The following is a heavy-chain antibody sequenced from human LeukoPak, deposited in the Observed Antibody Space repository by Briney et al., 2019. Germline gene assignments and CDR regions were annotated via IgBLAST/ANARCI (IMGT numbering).Heavy chain of an antibody. J-gene: IGHJ6*03. CDR3: VRDNSGWYRPALGRETAYYYYYYMDV. V-gene: IGHV3-21*01. CDR2: ISSSSSYI. Sequence: SGGSLRLSCAASGFTFSSYGMHWVRQAPGKGLEGVSSISSSSSYIYYADSVKGRFTISRDNDKNSLYLQMNSLRTEDTAVYYCVRDNSGWYRPALGRETAYYYYYYMDVWGKGTTVTVSS. D-gene: IGHD6-19*01. CDR1: GFTFSSYG.